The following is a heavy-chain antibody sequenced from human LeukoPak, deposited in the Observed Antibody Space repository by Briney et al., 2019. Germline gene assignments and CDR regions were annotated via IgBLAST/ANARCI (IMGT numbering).Heavy chain of an antibody. V-gene: IGHV4-34*01. CDR1: GGSFSGYY. Sequence: SETLSLTCAVYGGSFSGYYCSWIRQPPGKGLEWIGEINHSGSTNYNPSLKSRVTISVDTSKNQFSLKLSSVTAADTAVYYCARAPPQGYGDYADDYWGQGTLVTVSS. CDR3: ARAPPQGYGDYADDY. CDR2: INHSGST. D-gene: IGHD4-17*01. J-gene: IGHJ4*02.